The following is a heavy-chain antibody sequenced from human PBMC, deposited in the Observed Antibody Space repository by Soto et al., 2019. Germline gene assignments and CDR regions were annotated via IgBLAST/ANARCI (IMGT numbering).Heavy chain of an antibody. CDR3: ARADRPFWYSSSGGY. V-gene: IGHV3-33*01. Sequence: QVQLVESGGGVVQPGRSLRLSCAASGFTFSSYGMHWDRQAPGKGLEWVAVIWYDGSNKYYADSVKGRFTISRDNSKNTLYLQMNSLRAEDTAVYYCARADRPFWYSSSGGYWGQGTLVTVSS. D-gene: IGHD6-13*01. CDR1: GFTFSSYG. J-gene: IGHJ4*02. CDR2: IWYDGSNK.